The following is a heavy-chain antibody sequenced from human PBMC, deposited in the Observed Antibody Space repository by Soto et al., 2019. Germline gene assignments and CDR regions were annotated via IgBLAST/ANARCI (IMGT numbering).Heavy chain of an antibody. CDR2: ISSHGRDI. CDR3: AGGAAGDGTLDL. D-gene: IGHD6-13*01. Sequence: VQLVESGGGLVKPGGSVRLSCEASGFTFTSDSMTWVRQAPGKGLEWVSSISSHGRDIFYADSVKGRFTISRDNAKHSLHLQMNSLKGEDSGVYYCAGGAAGDGTLDLGGKGPLVTFPS. J-gene: IGHJ4*02. CDR1: GFTFTSDS. V-gene: IGHV3-21*06.